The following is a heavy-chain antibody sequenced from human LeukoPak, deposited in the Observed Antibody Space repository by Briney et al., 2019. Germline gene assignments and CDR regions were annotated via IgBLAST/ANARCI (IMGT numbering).Heavy chain of an antibody. V-gene: IGHV1-18*01. CDR2: ISAYNGNT. CDR3: ARVLGRDGYNAGLDY. CDR1: GGTFSSYA. D-gene: IGHD5-24*01. J-gene: IGHJ4*02. Sequence: GASVKASCKASGGTFSSYAISWVRQAPGQGLEWVGWISAYNGNTNYAQKLQGRVTMTTDTSTSTAYMELRSLRSDDTAVYYCARVLGRDGYNAGLDYWGQGTLVTVSS.